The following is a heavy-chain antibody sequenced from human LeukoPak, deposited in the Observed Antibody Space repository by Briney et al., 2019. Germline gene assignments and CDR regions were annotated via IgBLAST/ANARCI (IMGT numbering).Heavy chain of an antibody. Sequence: ASVTVSYMPSGYTFTGYYMQWVRQCPRRGLEWMGGINPNSGDTDYAPKFQRKVTMTRDTSITAAYMKLSGLRSDDTAVYCCARDDRPTNEYSTNYYVPAFARWGQGTLVTVSS. D-gene: IGHD2-2*01. CDR2: INPNSGDT. V-gene: IGHV1-2*02. CDR1: GYTFTGYY. CDR3: ARDDRPTNEYSTNYYVPAFAR. J-gene: IGHJ4*02.